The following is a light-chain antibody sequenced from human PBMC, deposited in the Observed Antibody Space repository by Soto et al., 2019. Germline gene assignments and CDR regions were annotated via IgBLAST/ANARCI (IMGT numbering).Light chain of an antibody. CDR2: AAS. CDR3: QQDNSFP. V-gene: IGKV1D-12*01. J-gene: IGKJ3*01. CDR1: QGISSW. Sequence: DIQMTQSPSSVSASVGDRVTITCRASQGISSWLAWYQQKPGKAPKLLIYAASSLQSGVPSRFSDGESGTDFTNPISSLQPKDFESEYSQQDNSFPFGPGPKVDI.